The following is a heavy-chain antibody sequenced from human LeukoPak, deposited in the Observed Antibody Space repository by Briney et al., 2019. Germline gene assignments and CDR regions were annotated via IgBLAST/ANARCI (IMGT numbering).Heavy chain of an antibody. CDR3: ARGRTYYDFWSGYPMSY. J-gene: IGHJ4*02. Sequence: SETLSLTCTVSGGSISSSDYYWGWIRQPPGKGLEWIGSIYYSGSTYYNPSLKSRVTISVDTSKNQFSLKLSSVTAADTAVYYCARGRTYYDFWSGYPMSYWGQGTPVTVSS. CDR1: GGSISSSDYY. CDR2: IYYSGST. D-gene: IGHD3-3*01. V-gene: IGHV4-39*07.